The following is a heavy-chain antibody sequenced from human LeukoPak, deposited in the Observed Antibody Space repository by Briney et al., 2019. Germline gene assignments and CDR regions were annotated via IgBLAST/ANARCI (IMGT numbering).Heavy chain of an antibody. D-gene: IGHD3-16*01. V-gene: IGHV3-7*01. CDR2: IKQDGSEK. J-gene: IGHJ4*02. CDR1: GFTFSSYA. CDR3: ARDEVGAYIYF. Sequence: GGSLRLSCAASGFTFSSYAMSWVRQAPGKGVEWVANIKQDGSEKFYVDSVRGRFTISRDNAKNSLYLQMDSLRAEDTALYYCARDEVGAYIYFWGQGTLVTVSS.